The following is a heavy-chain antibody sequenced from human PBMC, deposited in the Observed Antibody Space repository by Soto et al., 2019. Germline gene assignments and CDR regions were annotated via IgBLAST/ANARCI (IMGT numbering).Heavy chain of an antibody. J-gene: IGHJ1*01. D-gene: IGHD3-16*01. CDR1: GFTFRSYV. CDR3: ARWGTTGGLDV. CDR2: TSYDGSNK. Sequence: QVQLVESGGGVVQPGTSLRLSCVGSGFTFRSYVIHWVRQAPGKGLEWVALTSYDGSNKDYGDSVKGRFTISRDNSRNTVDLQMDSLRREDTALYYCARWGTTGGLDVWGQGNLVCVSS. V-gene: IGHV3-33*05.